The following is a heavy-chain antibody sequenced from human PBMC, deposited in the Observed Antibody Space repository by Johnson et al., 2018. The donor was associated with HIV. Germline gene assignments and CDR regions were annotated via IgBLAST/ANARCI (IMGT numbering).Heavy chain of an antibody. D-gene: IGHD3-3*01. V-gene: IGHV3-11*04. J-gene: IGHJ3*02. CDR3: ARDASLRFLEWFDAFDI. Sequence: QVHLVESGGGVVQPGGSLRLSCAASGFTFSDYYMSWISQAPGKGLEWVSYISSSGSIIYYADSVKGRFTISRDNAKNSLYLQMNSLRAEDTAVYYCARDASLRFLEWFDAFDIWGQGTMVTVSS. CDR1: GFTFSDYY. CDR2: ISSSGSII.